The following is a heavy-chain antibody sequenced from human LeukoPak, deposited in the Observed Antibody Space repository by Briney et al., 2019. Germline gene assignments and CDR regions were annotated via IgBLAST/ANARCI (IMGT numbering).Heavy chain of an antibody. CDR3: AREPPRDYNFDY. CDR2: IRYDGSNK. CDR1: GFTFSSYG. V-gene: IGHV3-30*02. Sequence: PGGSLRLSCAASGFTFSSYGMHWVRQAPGKGLEWVAFIRYDGSNKYYADSVKGRFTISRDNSKNTLYLQMNSLRAEDTAVYYCAREPPRDYNFDYWGQGTLVTVSS. D-gene: IGHD3-10*01. J-gene: IGHJ4*02.